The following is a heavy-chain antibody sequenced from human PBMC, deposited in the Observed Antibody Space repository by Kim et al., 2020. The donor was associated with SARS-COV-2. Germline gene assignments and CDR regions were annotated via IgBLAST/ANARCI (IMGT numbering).Heavy chain of an antibody. V-gene: IGHV3-7*01. J-gene: IGHJ6*02. CDR1: GFTFSSYW. CDR2: IKQDGSEK. D-gene: IGHD6-19*01. CDR3: ARDTRDSGSSFYYYGMDV. Sequence: GGSLRLSCAASGFTFSSYWMRWVRQAPGKGLEWVANIKQDGSEKYYVDSVKGRFTISRDNAKNSVYLQMNSLRAEDTAVYYCARDTRDSGSSFYYYGMDVWGQGATVPVSS.